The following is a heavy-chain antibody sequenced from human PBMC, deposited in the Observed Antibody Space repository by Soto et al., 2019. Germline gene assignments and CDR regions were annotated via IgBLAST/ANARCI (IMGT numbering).Heavy chain of an antibody. J-gene: IGHJ6*03. D-gene: IGHD6-13*01. V-gene: IGHV4-59*01. CDR2: VYYSGNT. CDR1: GGSISPYY. CDR3: ARKGAAASYAHYYMDV. Sequence: PSETLSLTCTVSGGSISPYYWSWIRQPPGKGLEWIGYVYYSGNTNYNPSLESRVTISVDTSRNRFSLNLTSATAADTAVYYCARKGAAASYAHYYMDVWGRGNAVTVS.